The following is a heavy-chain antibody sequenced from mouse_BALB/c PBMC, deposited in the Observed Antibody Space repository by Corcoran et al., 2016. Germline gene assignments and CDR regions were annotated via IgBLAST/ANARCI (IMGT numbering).Heavy chain of an antibody. CDR1: GYTFTNYG. CDR2: INTYTGEP. Sequence: QIQLVQYGPELKKPGETVKISCKASGYTFTNYGMNWVKHAPGKGLKWMGWINTYTGEPTYADDFKGRFAFSLETAASTAYLQINNLKNEDTATYFCERGPYAMDYWGQGTSVTVS. V-gene: IGHV9-3-1*01. CDR3: ERGPYAMDY. J-gene: IGHJ4*01.